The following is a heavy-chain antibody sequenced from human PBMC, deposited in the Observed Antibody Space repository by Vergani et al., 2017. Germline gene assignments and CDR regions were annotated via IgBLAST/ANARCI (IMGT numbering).Heavy chain of an antibody. CDR2: IYYSGST. CDR3: AREAPYGDSSMDV. V-gene: IGHV4-59*01. J-gene: IGHJ6*02. CDR1: GGSISSYY. D-gene: IGHD4-17*01. Sequence: QVQLQESGPGLVKPSETLSLTCTVSGGSISSYYWSWIRQPPGKGLEWIGYIYYSGSTNYNPSLKSRVTIAVDTSKNQFPLKLISVTAAKTAGYYCAREAPYGDSSMDVWGQGTMVTVSS.